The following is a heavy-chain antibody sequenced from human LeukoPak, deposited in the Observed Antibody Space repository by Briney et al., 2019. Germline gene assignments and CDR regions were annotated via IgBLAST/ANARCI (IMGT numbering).Heavy chain of an antibody. V-gene: IGHV1-69-2*01. CDR1: GYTFTDYY. CDR2: VDPEDGET. CDR3: ARVLGGIVGATGLDY. J-gene: IGHJ4*02. Sequence: ASVKVSCKVSGYTFTDYYMHWVQQAPGKGLEWMGLVDPEDGETIYAQKFQGRVTITTDESTSTAYMELSSLRSEDTAVYYCARVLGGIVGATGLDYWGQGTLVTVSS. D-gene: IGHD1-26*01.